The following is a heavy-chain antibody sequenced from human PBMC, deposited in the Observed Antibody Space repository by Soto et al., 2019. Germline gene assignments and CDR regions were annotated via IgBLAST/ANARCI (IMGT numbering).Heavy chain of an antibody. J-gene: IGHJ6*02. V-gene: IGHV3-33*01. CDR1: GFNFNNYG. Sequence: QMQLVESGGGVVQPGRSLRLSCAASGFNFNNYGMHWVRQAPGKGLEWVAVIWNDGNGYYYANSVKGRFTISRDNSKNTLFLQMSSLRAEDTAVYYCARRQISPPTRGAASARGGMDVWGQGTTVTVSS. CDR3: ARRQISPPTRGAASARGGMDV. D-gene: IGHD6-13*01. CDR2: IWNDGNGY.